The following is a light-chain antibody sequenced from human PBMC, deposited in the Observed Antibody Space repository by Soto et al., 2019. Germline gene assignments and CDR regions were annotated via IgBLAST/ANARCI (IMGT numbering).Light chain of an antibody. CDR3: HQYGGAPPKLT. CDR2: GAS. V-gene: IGKV3-20*01. CDR1: QSVRSSY. J-gene: IGKJ4*01. Sequence: EVVLTQSPGTLSLPPGERATLSCRASQSVRSSYLAWYQQKPGQAPRLLIYGASSRATGIPDRFSGSGSETDFTLTISRLEPEDSAVYYCHQYGGAPPKLTFGGGTKVEIK.